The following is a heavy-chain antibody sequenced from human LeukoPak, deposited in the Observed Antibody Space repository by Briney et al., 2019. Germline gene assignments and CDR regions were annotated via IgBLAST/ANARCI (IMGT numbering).Heavy chain of an antibody. CDR2: IFTSGGST. CDR3: ARDRAVADS. Sequence: GASAKVSCKASGYTFTTYYIHWMRQAPGQGLEWMGIIFTSGGSTRYSQKFQGRVTMTRDTSTSTVYMELSSLRSEDTAVYYCARDRAVADSWGQGTMVTVSS. D-gene: IGHD6-19*01. V-gene: IGHV1-46*01. J-gene: IGHJ3*01. CDR1: GYTFTTYY.